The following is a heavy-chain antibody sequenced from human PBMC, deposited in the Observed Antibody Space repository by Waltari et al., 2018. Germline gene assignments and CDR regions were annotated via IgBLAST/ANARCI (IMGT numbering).Heavy chain of an antibody. CDR2: ISSSGGT. D-gene: IGHD6-13*01. CDR3: SRGPRQSGTSSWIFDY. CDR1: GDSVNSFY. Sequence: QVQLQESGPGRVKPSETLSLPCRVSGDSVNSFYWRWIRQPAGKGLEWIGRISSSGGTDYNPSLRRRVTMSLEMSKNQISLQLASVTAADTAVYFCSRGPRQSGTSSWIFDYWGQG. J-gene: IGHJ4*02. V-gene: IGHV4-4*07.